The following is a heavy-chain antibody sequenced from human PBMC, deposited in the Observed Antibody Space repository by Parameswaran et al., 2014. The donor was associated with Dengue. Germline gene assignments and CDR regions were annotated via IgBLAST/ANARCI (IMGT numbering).Heavy chain of an antibody. CDR2: INPNSGGT. CDR3: ARGRRDGYNLRIDY. Sequence: WVRQAPGQGLEWMGWINPNSGGTNYAQKFQGRVTMTRDTSISTAYMELSRLRSDDTAVYYCARGRRDGYNLRIDYWGQGTLVTVSS. V-gene: IGHV1-2*02. D-gene: IGHD5-24*01. J-gene: IGHJ4*02.